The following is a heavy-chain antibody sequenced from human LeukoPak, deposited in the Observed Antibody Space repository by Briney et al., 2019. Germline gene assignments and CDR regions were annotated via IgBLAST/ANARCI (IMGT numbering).Heavy chain of an antibody. D-gene: IGHD3-16*01. CDR1: GFTFSNAA. CDR3: ARHRDYDSFFYYYYMDV. V-gene: IGHV3-64*01. CDR2: ISSNGGST. J-gene: IGHJ6*03. Sequence: PGGSLRLSCAASGFTFSNAAMHWVRQAPGKGLEYISGISSNGGSTYYARSVKGRFSISRDSSKNTLFLQMGSLRAEDMAVYYCARHRDYDSFFYYYYMDVWGKGTTVTVSS.